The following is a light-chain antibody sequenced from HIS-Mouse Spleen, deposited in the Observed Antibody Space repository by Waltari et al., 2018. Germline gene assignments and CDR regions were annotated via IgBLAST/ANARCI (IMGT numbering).Light chain of an antibody. CDR3: YSTDSSGNHRV. CDR1: ALPKKY. CDR2: EDS. Sequence: SYELTQPPSVSVSPGQTARITCSGDALPKKYAYWYQQKSGQAPVMVIYEDSKRPAGLPERFSGPSSGTMAPLTISGAQVEDEADYYCYSTDSSGNHRVFGGGTKLTVL. V-gene: IGLV3-10*01. J-gene: IGLJ2*01.